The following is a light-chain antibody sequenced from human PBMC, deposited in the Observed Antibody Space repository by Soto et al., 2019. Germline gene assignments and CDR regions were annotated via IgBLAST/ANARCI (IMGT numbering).Light chain of an antibody. J-gene: IGKJ4*01. CDR2: DAS. Sequence: EIVLTQSPGTLSLSPGERAALSCRASQSVGNNYLAWYRQKPGQAPRLLIHDASIRATGIPDRISGSGSGTDFTLTITRVEPEDCAVYFCQQYATPPITFGGGTEVEMK. CDR1: QSVGNNY. CDR3: QQYATPPIT. V-gene: IGKV3-20*01.